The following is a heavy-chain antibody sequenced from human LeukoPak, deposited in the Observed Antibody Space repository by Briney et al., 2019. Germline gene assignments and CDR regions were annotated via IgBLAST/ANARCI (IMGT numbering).Heavy chain of an antibody. Sequence: GASVKVPCKASGYTFPSYFMHWVRQAPGQGLEWMGIINPTGGSTTYAQKFQGRVTVTRDTSTSTVYMELSSLRSDDTAVYYCARTAARRFDYWGQGTLVTVSS. V-gene: IGHV1-46*01. J-gene: IGHJ4*02. CDR2: INPTGGST. CDR3: ARTAARRFDY. D-gene: IGHD6-6*01. CDR1: GYTFPSYF.